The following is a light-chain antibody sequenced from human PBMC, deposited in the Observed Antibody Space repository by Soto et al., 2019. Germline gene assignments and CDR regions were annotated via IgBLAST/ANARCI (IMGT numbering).Light chain of an antibody. CDR1: SSNIGAGYE. CDR3: QSYDSSLSGYV. CDR2: ENN. V-gene: IGLV1-40*01. Sequence: QSALTQPPSVSEAPGQRVTISCTGSSSNIGAGYEAHWYQQVPGTAPKLLIYENNNRPSGVPDRFSGSKSGTSASLAITGRQAEDEAEDYCQSYDSSLSGYVFGAGTKLTVL. J-gene: IGLJ1*01.